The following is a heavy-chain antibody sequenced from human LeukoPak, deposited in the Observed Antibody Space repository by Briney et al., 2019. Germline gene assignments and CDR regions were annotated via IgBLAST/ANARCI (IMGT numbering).Heavy chain of an antibody. J-gene: IGHJ4*02. D-gene: IGHD4-23*01. Sequence: ASVKVSCKASGYTFTSYYMHWVRQAPGQGLEWMGIINPSGGSTSYAQKFQGRVTMTRDTSTSTVYMELSGLRSEDTAVYYRAREFSTLDNSAYWGQGTLVTVSS. V-gene: IGHV1-46*01. CDR2: INPSGGST. CDR3: AREFSTLDNSAY. CDR1: GYTFTSYY.